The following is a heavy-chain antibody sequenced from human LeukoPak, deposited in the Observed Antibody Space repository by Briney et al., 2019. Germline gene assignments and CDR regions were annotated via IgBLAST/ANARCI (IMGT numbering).Heavy chain of an antibody. Sequence: GGSLRLSCAAFGFTFSSYSMNWVRQAPGKGLEWVSYISSRSTTTYYADSVKGRFTISRDNDKNSLYLQMNSLRDEDTAVYYCARDGLGVVGRSGYYYGPPHFDYWGQGTLVTVSS. CDR1: GFTFSSYS. D-gene: IGHD3-22*01. CDR3: ARDGLGVVGRSGYYYGPPHFDY. CDR2: ISSRSTTT. J-gene: IGHJ4*02. V-gene: IGHV3-48*02.